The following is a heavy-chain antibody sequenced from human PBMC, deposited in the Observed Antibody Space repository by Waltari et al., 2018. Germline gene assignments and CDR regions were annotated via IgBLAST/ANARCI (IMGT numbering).Heavy chain of an antibody. D-gene: IGHD4-17*01. V-gene: IGHV4-39*07. CDR3: ARDGHDYGDYYFDY. CDR1: GGSISSLSYY. Sequence: QLQLQESGPGLVKPSETLSLTCTVSGGSISSLSYYWGWIRPPPGKGLEWIGSIYSSGSTYYNPSLKSRVTISVDTSKNQFSLKLSSVTAADTAVYYCARDGHDYGDYYFDYWGQGTLVTVSS. J-gene: IGHJ4*02. CDR2: IYSSGST.